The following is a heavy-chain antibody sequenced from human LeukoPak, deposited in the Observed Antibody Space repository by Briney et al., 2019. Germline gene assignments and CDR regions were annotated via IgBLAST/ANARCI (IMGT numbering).Heavy chain of an antibody. J-gene: IGHJ6*02. CDR2: ISYDASNE. CDR3: ARDGTPLGSGYNYYRGTDV. D-gene: IGHD6-19*01. Sequence: GRSLRLSCAVSGFTFNNYAFHWVRQAPGKGLEWVAIISYDASNEYYADSVKGRFTISRDNSKNILYLQMNSLRAEDTGVYYCARDGTPLGSGYNYYRGTDVWGQGTTVTVSS. CDR1: GFTFNNYA. V-gene: IGHV3-30*04.